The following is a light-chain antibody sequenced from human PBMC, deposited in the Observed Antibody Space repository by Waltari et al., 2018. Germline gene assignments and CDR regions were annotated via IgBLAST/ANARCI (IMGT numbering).Light chain of an antibody. CDR1: SSNIGRNF. V-gene: IGLV1-47*01. CDR3: AAWDDSLSGFVL. CDR2: MDK. J-gene: IGLJ2*01. Sequence: QSVLTQPPSVSGTPGQRVTISCSGSSSNIGRNFVYWYQQLPGTAPKLLIYMDKQRPSGVLVRFAGSNPGPSASLAISGLRSEDEGNYYCAAWDDSLSGFVLFGGGTKVTVL.